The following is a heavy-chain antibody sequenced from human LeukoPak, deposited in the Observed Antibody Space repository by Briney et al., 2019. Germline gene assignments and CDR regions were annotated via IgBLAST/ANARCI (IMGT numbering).Heavy chain of an antibody. CDR2: ISSSGSTI. CDR3: ARDRSPPDYYYYYMDV. CDR1: GFPYSDYY. V-gene: IGHV3-11*01. J-gene: IGHJ6*03. Sequence: KPGGPLTLSCAASGFPYSDYYMICTRESPGKALEGVSYISSSGSTIYYADSVKGRFTISRENAKNSLYLQMNSLRAEDTAVYYCARDRSPPDYYYYYMDVWGKGTTVTVSS.